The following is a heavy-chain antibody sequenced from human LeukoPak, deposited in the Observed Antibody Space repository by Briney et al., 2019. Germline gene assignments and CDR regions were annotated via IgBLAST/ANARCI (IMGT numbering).Heavy chain of an antibody. CDR3: AREGSSWVYCYYGMDV. CDR2: IKQDGSEK. Sequence: PGGSLRLSCAASGFTFSSYWMSWVRQAPGKGLEWVANIKQDGSEKYYVDSVKGRFTISRDNAKNSLYLQMNSLRAEDTAVYYCAREGSSWVYCYYGMDVWGQGTTVTVSS. V-gene: IGHV3-7*01. D-gene: IGHD6-13*01. J-gene: IGHJ6*02. CDR1: GFTFSSYW.